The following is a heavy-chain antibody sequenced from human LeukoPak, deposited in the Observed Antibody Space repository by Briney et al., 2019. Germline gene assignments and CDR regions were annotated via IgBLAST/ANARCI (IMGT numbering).Heavy chain of an antibody. CDR1: GFTFSSYA. D-gene: IGHD2-2*01. CDR2: ISGSGGST. CDR3: AKPARYCSSTSCYGAYYFDY. J-gene: IGHJ4*02. V-gene: IGHV3-23*01. Sequence: GGSLRLSCAASGFTFSSYAMSWVRQAPGKGLEWVSAISGSGGSTYYADSVKGRFTISRDNSKNTLYLQMNSLRAEDTAVYYCAKPARYCSSTSCYGAYYFDYWGQGTLVTVSS.